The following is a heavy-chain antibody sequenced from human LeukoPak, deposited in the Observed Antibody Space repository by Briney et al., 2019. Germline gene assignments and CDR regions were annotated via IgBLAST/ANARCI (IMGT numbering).Heavy chain of an antibody. V-gene: IGHV3-53*01. Sequence: PGRSLRLSCAASRFTFSNYVMHWVRQAPGKGLEWVSFIYSDNTHYSDSVKGRFTISRDNSKNTLYLQMNSLRAEDTAVYYCARRAGAYSHPYDYWGQGTLVTVSS. CDR1: RFTFSNYV. D-gene: IGHD4/OR15-4a*01. CDR2: IYSDNT. J-gene: IGHJ4*02. CDR3: ARRAGAYSHPYDY.